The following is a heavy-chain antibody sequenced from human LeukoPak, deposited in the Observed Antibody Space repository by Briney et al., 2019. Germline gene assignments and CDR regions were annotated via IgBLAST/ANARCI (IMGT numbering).Heavy chain of an antibody. J-gene: IGHJ4*02. Sequence: GGSLRLSCAASGFTFSSYSMNWVRQAPGKGLEWVSSISSSSSYIYYADSVKGRFTISRDNSKNTLYLQMNSLRAEDTAVYYCAKDLEMATFHFDYWGQGTLVTVSS. D-gene: IGHD5-24*01. CDR1: GFTFSSYS. CDR3: AKDLEMATFHFDY. V-gene: IGHV3-21*04. CDR2: ISSSSSYI.